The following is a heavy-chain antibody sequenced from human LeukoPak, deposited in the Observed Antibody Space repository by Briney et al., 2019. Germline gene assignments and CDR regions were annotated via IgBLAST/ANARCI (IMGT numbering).Heavy chain of an antibody. D-gene: IGHD5-18*01. CDR1: GFTFSSYA. V-gene: IGHV3-23*01. Sequence: GGSLRLSCAASGFTFSSYAMSWVRQAPGKGLEWVSAISGSGGSTYYADSVKGRFTISRDNAKNSLDLQMNSLRAEDTAVYYCARSYGYNYYGMDVWGQGTTVTVSS. CDR2: ISGSGGST. J-gene: IGHJ6*02. CDR3: ARSYGYNYYGMDV.